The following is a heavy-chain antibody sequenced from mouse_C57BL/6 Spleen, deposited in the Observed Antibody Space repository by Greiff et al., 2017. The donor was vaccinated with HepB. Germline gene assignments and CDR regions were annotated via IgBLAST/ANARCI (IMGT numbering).Heavy chain of an antibody. CDR2: IDPNSGGT. CDR1: GYTFTSYW. V-gene: IGHV1-72*01. CDR3: AREGNYYAMDY. Sequence: QVQLKQPGAELVKPGASVKLSCKASGYTFTSYWMHWVKQRPGRGLEWIGRIDPNSGGTKYNEKFKSKATLTVDKPSSTAYMQLSSLTSDDSAVYYCAREGNYYAMDYWGQGTSATVSS. D-gene: IGHD2-1*01. J-gene: IGHJ4*01.